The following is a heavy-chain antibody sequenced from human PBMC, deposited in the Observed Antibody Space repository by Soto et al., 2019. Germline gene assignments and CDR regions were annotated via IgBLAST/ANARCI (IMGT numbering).Heavy chain of an antibody. Sequence: PGGSLRLSCSASGFTFSSYAMHWVRQAPGKGLEYVSAISSNGGSTYYADSVKGRFTISRDNSKNTLYLQMSSLRAEDTAVYYCVKDRGPSAITMIVVVITGIPDGHYGMDVWGQGTTVTVSS. CDR1: GFTFSSYA. D-gene: IGHD3-22*01. V-gene: IGHV3-64D*06. J-gene: IGHJ6*02. CDR2: ISSNGGST. CDR3: VKDRGPSAITMIVVVITGIPDGHYGMDV.